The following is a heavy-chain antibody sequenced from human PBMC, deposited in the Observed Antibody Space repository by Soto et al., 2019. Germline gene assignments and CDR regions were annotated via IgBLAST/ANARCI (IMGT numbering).Heavy chain of an antibody. D-gene: IGHD4-17*01. CDR2: IYWDDDK. CDR3: ARDYGDVFDY. CDR1: GGSISSYYW. V-gene: IGHV2-5*08. Sequence: TLSLTCTVSGGSISSYYWSWIRQPPGKALEWLALIYWDDDKRYSPSLKSRLTITKDTSKNQVVLTMTNMDPVDTATYYCARDYGDVFDYWGQGTLVTVSS. J-gene: IGHJ4*02.